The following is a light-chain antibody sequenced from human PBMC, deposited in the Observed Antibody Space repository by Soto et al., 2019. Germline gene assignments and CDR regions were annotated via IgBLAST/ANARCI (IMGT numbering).Light chain of an antibody. CDR2: GAS. J-gene: IGKJ5*01. Sequence: DIQMTQSPSTLSASVGDRVTIACRASQNISPWLAWYQQKPGKAPSLLMYGASTLQSGVPSRFSGSGSGTNFTLTISSLQPEDFATYYCQQTYSTLITFGQGTRLEIK. CDR1: QNISPW. CDR3: QQTYSTLIT. V-gene: IGKV1-5*01.